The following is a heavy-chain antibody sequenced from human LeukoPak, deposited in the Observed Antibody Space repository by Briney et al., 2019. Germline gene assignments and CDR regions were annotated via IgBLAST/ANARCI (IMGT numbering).Heavy chain of an antibody. V-gene: IGHV3-30*02. CDR2: IWYDASNK. D-gene: IGHD6-13*01. Sequence: GGSLRLSCTASGFTFSSYTMNWVRQAPGKGLEWVAFIWYDASNKYYADSVKGRFTISRDNSKNTVYLQMNSLRAEDTAVYNCARGAGSSSSWFDPWGQGTLVTVSS. CDR1: GFTFSSYT. J-gene: IGHJ5*02. CDR3: ARGAGSSSSWFDP.